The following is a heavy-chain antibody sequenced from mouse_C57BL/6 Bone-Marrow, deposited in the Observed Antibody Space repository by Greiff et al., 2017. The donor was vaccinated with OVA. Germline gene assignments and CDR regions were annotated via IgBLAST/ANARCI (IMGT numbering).Heavy chain of an antibody. D-gene: IGHD2-4*01. CDR1: GYAFTNYL. J-gene: IGHJ2*01. Sequence: QVQLQQSGAELVRPGPSVKVSCKASGYAFTNYLIEWVKQRPGQGLEWIGVINPGSGGTNYNEKFKGKATLTADKSSSTAYMQLSSLTSEDSAVYFCARSYYDYDGDYWGQGTTLTVSS. CDR3: ARSYYDYDGDY. V-gene: IGHV1-54*01. CDR2: INPGSGGT.